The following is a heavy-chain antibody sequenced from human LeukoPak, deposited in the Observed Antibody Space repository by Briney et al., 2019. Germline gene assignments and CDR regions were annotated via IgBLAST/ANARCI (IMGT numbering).Heavy chain of an antibody. CDR2: IFPRDSDT. V-gene: IGHV5-51*01. CDR3: ARVGIAVAFAHAFDI. J-gene: IGHJ3*02. CDR1: EYTFSNYW. D-gene: IGHD6-19*01. Sequence: GESLKISCWGSEYTFSNYWIGWVRQVPGKGLECMGIIFPRDSDTRYSPSFQGRVTISADKSSSTAYLQWSSLKASDTAMYYCARVGIAVAFAHAFDIRGQGTMVTVSS.